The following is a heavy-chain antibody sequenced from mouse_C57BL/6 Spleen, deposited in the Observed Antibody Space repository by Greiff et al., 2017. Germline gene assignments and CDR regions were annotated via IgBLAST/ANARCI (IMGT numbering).Heavy chain of an antibody. CDR1: GYAFSSYW. J-gene: IGHJ3*01. CDR3: ARLRRFAY. CDR2: IYPGDGDT. D-gene: IGHD2-12*01. Sequence: LKQSGASVKISCKASGYAFSSYWMNWVKQRPGKGLEGIGQIYPGDGDTNYNGKFKGKATLTADKSSSTAYMQLSSLTSEDSAVYFCARLRRFAYWGQGTLVTVSA. V-gene: IGHV1-80*01.